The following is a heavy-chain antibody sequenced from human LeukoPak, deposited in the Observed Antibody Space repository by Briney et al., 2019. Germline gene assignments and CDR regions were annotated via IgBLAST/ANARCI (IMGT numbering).Heavy chain of an antibody. Sequence: GGSLRLSCAASGFTFSSYSMNWVRQAPGKGLEWVSAISGSSSSTYYADSVKGRFTISRDNAKNTLYLQMNSLRAEDTAVYYCANVRMITMIAYDAFDVWGQGTMVTVSS. CDR1: GFTFSSYS. D-gene: IGHD3-22*01. J-gene: IGHJ3*01. V-gene: IGHV3-23*01. CDR2: ISGSSSST. CDR3: ANVRMITMIAYDAFDV.